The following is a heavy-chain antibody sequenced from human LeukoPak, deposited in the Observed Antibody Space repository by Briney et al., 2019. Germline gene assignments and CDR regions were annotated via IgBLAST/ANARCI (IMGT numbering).Heavy chain of an antibody. J-gene: IGHJ5*02. V-gene: IGHV5-51*01. CDR3: ARLPTPFWSPSGGWFDP. Sequence: AGECLKISCKGSGYSFTSYWIGWVRQMPGKGLEWMGIIYPGDSDTRYSPSFQGQVTISADKSIGTAYLQWSSLKASDTAMYYCARLPTPFWSPSGGWFDPWGQGTLVTVSS. D-gene: IGHD3-3*01. CDR2: IYPGDSDT. CDR1: GYSFTSYW.